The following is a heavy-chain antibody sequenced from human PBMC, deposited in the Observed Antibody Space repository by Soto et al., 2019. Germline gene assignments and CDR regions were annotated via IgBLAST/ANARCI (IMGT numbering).Heavy chain of an antibody. D-gene: IGHD3-10*01. Sequence: QVQLQESGPGLVKPSETLSLNRTVSGGSFSTYYWNWIRQPPGKGLAWIGYIYDSGSTNYNPSVKSRVTISVDTSKNQFSLKLSSVTAADTAVYYCARDAYYYGSGSSYYYGMYVWGQGTTVTVSS. V-gene: IGHV4-59*01. CDR1: GGSFSTYY. CDR2: IYDSGST. CDR3: ARDAYYYGSGSSYYYGMYV. J-gene: IGHJ6*02.